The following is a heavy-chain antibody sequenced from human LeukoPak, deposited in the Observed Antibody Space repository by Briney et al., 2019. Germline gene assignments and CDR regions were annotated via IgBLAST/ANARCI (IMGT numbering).Heavy chain of an antibody. CDR1: GYTFTSYG. J-gene: IGHJ5*02. CDR3: AREQENDYGGENWFDP. Sequence: ASVKVSCKASGYTFTSYGISWVRQAPGQGLEWMGWISAYNGNTNYAQKLQGRVTMTTDTSTSTAYMELRSLRSDDTAVYYCAREQENDYGGENWFDPWGQGTLVTVSS. D-gene: IGHD4-23*01. V-gene: IGHV1-18*01. CDR2: ISAYNGNT.